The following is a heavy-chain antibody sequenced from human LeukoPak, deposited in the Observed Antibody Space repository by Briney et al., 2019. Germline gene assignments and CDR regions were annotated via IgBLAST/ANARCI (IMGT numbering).Heavy chain of an antibody. J-gene: IGHJ3*02. V-gene: IGHV5-51*01. Sequence: GESLKISCKGSGYSFTSYWIGWVRQMPGKGLEWMGIIYPGDSDTRYSPSFQGQVTISADKSISTAYLQWSSLKASDTAMYYCARDCSGGSCYGAFDIWGQGAMVTVSS. D-gene: IGHD2-15*01. CDR2: IYPGDSDT. CDR3: ARDCSGGSCYGAFDI. CDR1: GYSFTSYW.